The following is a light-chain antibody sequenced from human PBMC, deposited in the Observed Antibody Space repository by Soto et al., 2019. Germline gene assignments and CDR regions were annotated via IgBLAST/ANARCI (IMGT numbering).Light chain of an antibody. CDR2: GVS. J-gene: IGKJ2*01. CDR3: EDYGRLPFT. Sequence: ETVLTQSPGTLSLSPGEGATLSCRASHGVGGSYLAWYQQKPGQAPRLLIHGVSSRATRIQYRFSGSSSGTVVTLTVSGLEPDDLSVYYDEDYGRLPFTFGQSTMLESK. V-gene: IGKV3-20*01. CDR1: HGVGGSY.